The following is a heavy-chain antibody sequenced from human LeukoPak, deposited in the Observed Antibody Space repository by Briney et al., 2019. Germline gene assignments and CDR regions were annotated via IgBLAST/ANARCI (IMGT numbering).Heavy chain of an antibody. Sequence: GGSLRLSCAASGFTFSSYGMHWVRQAPGKGLEWVAVIWYDGSNKYYADSVKGRFTISRDNSKNTLYLQMNSLRAEDTAVYYCARVSDCSSTSCYTGYYYYGMDVWGQGTTVTVSS. CDR2: IWYDGSNK. D-gene: IGHD2-2*02. V-gene: IGHV3-33*01. CDR1: GFTFSSYG. CDR3: ARVSDCSSTSCYTGYYYYGMDV. J-gene: IGHJ6*02.